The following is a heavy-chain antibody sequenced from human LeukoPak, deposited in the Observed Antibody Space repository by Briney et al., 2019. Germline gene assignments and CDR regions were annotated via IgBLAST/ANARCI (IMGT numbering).Heavy chain of an antibody. CDR2: IYTSGST. Sequence: SQTLSLTCTVSGGSISSGSYFWNWIRQPAGKGLEWIRRIYTSGSTDYNPSLKSRVTISLHTSKNQFSLKLSSVTAADTAVYYCARGGYYDSRGSRDAFDIWGQGTMVTVSS. V-gene: IGHV4-61*02. CDR1: GGSISSGSYF. CDR3: ARGGYYDSRGSRDAFDI. J-gene: IGHJ3*02. D-gene: IGHD3-22*01.